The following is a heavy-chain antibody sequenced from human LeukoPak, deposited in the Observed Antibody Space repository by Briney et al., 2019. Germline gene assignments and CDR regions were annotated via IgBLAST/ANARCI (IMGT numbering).Heavy chain of an antibody. J-gene: IGHJ4*02. CDR1: GYTFTSYG. CDR2: IIPIFGTA. CDR3: AVRWLQSTGGFDY. V-gene: IGHV1-69*13. D-gene: IGHD5-24*01. Sequence: ASVKVSCKASGYTFTSYGISWVRQAPGQGLEWMGGIIPIFGTANYAQKFQGRVTITADESTSTAYMELSSLRSEDTAVYYCAVRWLQSTGGFDYWGQGTLVTVSS.